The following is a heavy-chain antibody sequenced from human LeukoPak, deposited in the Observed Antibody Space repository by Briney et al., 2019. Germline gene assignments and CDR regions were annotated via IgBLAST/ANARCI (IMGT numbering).Heavy chain of an antibody. V-gene: IGHV3-23*01. Sequence: GGSLRLSCAASGFTFSSHAMSWVRQAPGKGLEWVSGISGSGGSTYYADSVKGRFTISRDNSKNTLYLQMNSLRAEDTAVYYCARGVVVVVAATTEYYFDYWGQGTLVTVSS. CDR2: ISGSGGST. D-gene: IGHD2-15*01. CDR3: ARGVVVVVAATTEYYFDY. J-gene: IGHJ4*02. CDR1: GFTFSSHA.